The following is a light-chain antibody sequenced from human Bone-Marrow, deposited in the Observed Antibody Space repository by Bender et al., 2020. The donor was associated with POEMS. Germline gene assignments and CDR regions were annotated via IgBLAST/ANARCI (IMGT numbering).Light chain of an antibody. CDR3: TSYTSSNTVL. CDR1: TSDVGGSNL. V-gene: IGLV2-14*01. J-gene: IGLJ2*01. CDR2: EDT. Sequence: QSALTQPASVSGSPGQSIAISCNGTTSDVGGSNLVSWYQQHPGKAPKFIIYEDTKRPPGVSDRFSGSKSGNTASLTISGLQADDEADYYCTSYTSSNTVLFGGGTKLTVL.